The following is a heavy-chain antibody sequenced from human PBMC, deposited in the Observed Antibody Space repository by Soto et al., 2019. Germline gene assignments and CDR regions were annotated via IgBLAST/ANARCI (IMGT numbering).Heavy chain of an antibody. V-gene: IGHV4-34*02. CDR3: ARKIVASSRYKYYYHYGMDV. D-gene: IGHD5-12*01. CDR2: ISHTEST. CDR1: GGSFTDYY. Sequence: QVQLQQWGAGLLKPSETLSLTCAVYGGSFTDYYWSWIRQPPGKGLEWIGEISHTESTNYNPSLKSRVTISVVTSKNQLSLKRTSVTAADTDVYYCARKIVASSRYKYYYHYGMDVWGEGTPDTVS. J-gene: IGHJ6*02.